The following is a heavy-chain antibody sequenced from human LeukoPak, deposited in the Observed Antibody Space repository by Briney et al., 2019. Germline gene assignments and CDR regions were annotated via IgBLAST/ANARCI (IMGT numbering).Heavy chain of an antibody. CDR2: IKEDGSER. J-gene: IGHJ5*02. Sequence: PGGSLRLSCAASGFTFSNYWMSWVRQAPGEGLEWVANIKEDGSERHYVDSVKGRFNISRDNAKNSLYLQMNSLRAEDTAVYYCARLPQYEFWSGFPNWFDPWGQGPWSPSPQ. D-gene: IGHD3-3*01. CDR1: GFTFSNYW. CDR3: ARLPQYEFWSGFPNWFDP. V-gene: IGHV3-7*01.